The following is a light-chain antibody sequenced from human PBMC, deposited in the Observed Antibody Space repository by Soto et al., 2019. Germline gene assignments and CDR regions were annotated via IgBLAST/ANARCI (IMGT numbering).Light chain of an antibody. V-gene: IGKV3-15*01. CDR2: YAS. CDR3: QQYSNWPPSWT. J-gene: IGKJ1*01. CDR1: QSVSSN. Sequence: EIVLTQSPGTLSLSPGERATLSCRASQSVSSNLAWYQQKPGQAPRLLIYYASTRGTGVPARFSGSGSGTDFTLTITSLQSADFAVYYCQQYSNWPPSWTFGQGTKVDIK.